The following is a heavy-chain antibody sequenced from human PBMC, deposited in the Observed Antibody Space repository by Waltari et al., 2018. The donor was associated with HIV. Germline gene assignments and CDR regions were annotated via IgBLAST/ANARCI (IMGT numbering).Heavy chain of an antibody. CDR2: IYYSGST. CDR1: GGSISSSSYY. J-gene: IGHJ4*02. Sequence: QLQLQESGPGLVKPSETLSLTCTVSGGSISSSSYYWGWIRQPPGKGLEWIGSIYYSGSTYYNPSLKSRVTISVDTSKNHVSLKLSSVTAADTAVYYCARHSLTYYYDSSGYSVAFDYWGQGTLVTVSS. CDR3: ARHSLTYYYDSSGYSVAFDY. V-gene: IGHV4-39*01. D-gene: IGHD3-22*01.